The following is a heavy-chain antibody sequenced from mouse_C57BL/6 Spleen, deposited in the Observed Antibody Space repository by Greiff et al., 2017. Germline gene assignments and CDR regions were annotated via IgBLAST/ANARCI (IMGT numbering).Heavy chain of an antibody. D-gene: IGHD3-1*01. CDR3: ARWGYSSFDY. V-gene: IGHV1-18*01. CDR1: GYTFTDYN. CDR2: INPNNGGT. Sequence: LVKPGASVKIPCKASGYTFTDYNMAWVKQSHGKSLEWPGDINPNNGGTNYNQKFKGKATLTVDKSSSTAYMAHSSLTSEATAVYYCARWGYSSFDYWGQGTTLTVSS. J-gene: IGHJ2*01.